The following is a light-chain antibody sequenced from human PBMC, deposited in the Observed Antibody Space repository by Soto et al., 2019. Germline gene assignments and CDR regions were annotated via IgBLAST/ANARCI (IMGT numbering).Light chain of an antibody. CDR2: WAS. J-gene: IGKJ1*01. CDR3: QQYGSLSWT. V-gene: IGKV4-1*01. Sequence: DIVMTQSPDSLAVSLGERATINCKSSQSVLYSSNNKNYLAWYQQKPGQPPKLLIYWASTRESGVPDRFSGSGSGTDFTLTISRLEPEDFAVYHCQQYGSLSWTFGQGTKVDIK. CDR1: QSVLYSSNNKNY.